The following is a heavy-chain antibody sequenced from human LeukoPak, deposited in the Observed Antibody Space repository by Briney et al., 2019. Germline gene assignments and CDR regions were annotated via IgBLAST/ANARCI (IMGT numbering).Heavy chain of an antibody. D-gene: IGHD3-9*01. Sequence: PGGSLRLSCAASGFTFSSYSMNWVRQAPGKGLEWVSSISSSSSYIYYADSVKGRFTISRDNAKNSLYLQMNSLRAEDTAVYYCVAITYYDILTGSGPSYYFDYWGQGTLVTVSS. CDR3: VAITYYDILTGSGPSYYFDY. CDR1: GFTFSSYS. J-gene: IGHJ4*02. V-gene: IGHV3-21*01. CDR2: ISSSSSYI.